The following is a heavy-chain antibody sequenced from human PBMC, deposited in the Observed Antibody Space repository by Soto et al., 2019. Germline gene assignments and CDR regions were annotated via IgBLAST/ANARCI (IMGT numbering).Heavy chain of an antibody. D-gene: IGHD2-15*01. V-gene: IGHV3-48*03. CDR1: GFTFSSYE. CDR2: ISSSGSSI. CDR3: ARDTWTGGGSLPFDF. J-gene: IGHJ4*02. Sequence: EVQLVESGGGLVQPGGSLRLSCAASGFTFSSYEMNWVRQAAGKGLEWVSYISSSGSSIYYADSVKGRFTISRDNAKNAVYMQMNSLRAEETAVYYCARDTWTGGGSLPFDFWGEVTLMTFSS.